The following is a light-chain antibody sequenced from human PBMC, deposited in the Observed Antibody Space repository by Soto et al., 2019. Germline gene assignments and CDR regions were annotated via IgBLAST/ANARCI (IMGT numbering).Light chain of an antibody. Sequence: QSALTQPAPVSGSPGQSITISCTGTNSDIGPYNHVSWYQQYPGKVPKLMIYEVSHRPSGVSDRFSGSKSGSTASLTISGLQAEDEADYYCSSYTRSSTWVFGGGTKLTVL. CDR2: EVS. CDR1: NSDIGPYNH. V-gene: IGLV2-14*01. CDR3: SSYTRSSTWV. J-gene: IGLJ3*02.